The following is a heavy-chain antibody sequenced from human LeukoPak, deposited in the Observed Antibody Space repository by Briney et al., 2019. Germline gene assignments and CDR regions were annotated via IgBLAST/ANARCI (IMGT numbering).Heavy chain of an antibody. Sequence: ASVKVSCKASGYSFTAYYMHWVRRAPGQGLEWMGWINPNSGGTNYAQKFQGRVTMTRDTSNSTAYMALSRLTSDDTAVYYCARGREVAGTVAYWGQGTLVTVSS. CDR2: INPNSGGT. CDR3: ARGREVAGTVAY. J-gene: IGHJ4*02. D-gene: IGHD6-19*01. CDR1: GYSFTAYY. V-gene: IGHV1-2*02.